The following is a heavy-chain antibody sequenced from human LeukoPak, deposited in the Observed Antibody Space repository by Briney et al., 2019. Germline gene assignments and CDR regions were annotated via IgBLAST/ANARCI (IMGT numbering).Heavy chain of an antibody. CDR1: GYSISSGYY. Sequence: SETLSLTCTVSGYSISSGYYWGWIRQPPGKGLEWIGSIYHSGSTYYNPSLKSRVTISVDTSKNQFSLKLSSVTAADTAVYYCAREGAGQWLVEDWGQGTLVTVSS. D-gene: IGHD6-19*01. CDR2: IYHSGST. J-gene: IGHJ4*02. CDR3: AREGAGQWLVED. V-gene: IGHV4-38-2*02.